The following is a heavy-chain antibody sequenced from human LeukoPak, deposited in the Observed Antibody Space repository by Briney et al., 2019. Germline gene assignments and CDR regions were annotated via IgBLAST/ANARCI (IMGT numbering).Heavy chain of an antibody. D-gene: IGHD1-26*01. CDR1: GDSISDSNSY. V-gene: IGHV4-39*01. J-gene: IGHJ4*02. Sequence: SEPLSLTCTASGDSISDSNSYWGWIRQPPGKGLEWIGSVYSSGNTYYSPSLKSRVTMSVDTSNNWFSLRLTSVTAADTAVYYCARLLSGSYYRGYYFDYWGQGTLVTVSS. CDR3: ARLLSGSYYRGYYFDY. CDR2: VYSSGNT.